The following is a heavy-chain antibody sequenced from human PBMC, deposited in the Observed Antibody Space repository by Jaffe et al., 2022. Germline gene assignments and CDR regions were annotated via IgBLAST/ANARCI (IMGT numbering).Heavy chain of an antibody. D-gene: IGHD1-26*01. CDR3: AREGGSYYSSYYFDY. V-gene: IGHV4-38-2*02. Sequence: QVQLQESGPGLVKPSETLSLTCAVSGYSISSGYYWGWIRQPPGKGLEWIGSIYHSGSTYYNPSLKSRVTISVDTSKNQFSLKLSSVTAADTAVYYCAREGGSYYSSYYFDYWGQGTLVTVSS. CDR1: GYSISSGYY. CDR2: IYHSGST. J-gene: IGHJ4*02.